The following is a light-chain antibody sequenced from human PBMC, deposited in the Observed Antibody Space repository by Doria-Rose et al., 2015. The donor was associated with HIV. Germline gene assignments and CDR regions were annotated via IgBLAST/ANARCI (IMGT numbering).Light chain of an antibody. CDR1: QDISSF. Sequence: DIQLTQPPSFLSASVGDRVTITCRASQDISSFLAWYQQKPGKAPKLLIYAASTLQSGVPSSFSGSGSGTEFTLTISSLQPEDFATYYCQQLNSYPLTFGGGTKVEIK. CDR3: QQLNSYPLT. V-gene: IGKV1-9*01. CDR2: AAS. J-gene: IGKJ4*01.